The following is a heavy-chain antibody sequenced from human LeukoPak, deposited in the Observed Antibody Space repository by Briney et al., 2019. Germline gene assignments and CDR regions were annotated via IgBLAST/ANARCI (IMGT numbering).Heavy chain of an antibody. Sequence: ASVKVSCKVSGYTFTSYGISWVRQAPGQGLEWMGWISAYNGNTNYAQKLQGRVTMTTDTSTSTAYMELRSLRSDDTAVYYCARLPVPRNAYGDYYFDYWGQGTLVTVSS. V-gene: IGHV1-18*01. CDR1: GYTFTSYG. CDR2: ISAYNGNT. J-gene: IGHJ4*02. D-gene: IGHD4-17*01. CDR3: ARLPVPRNAYGDYYFDY.